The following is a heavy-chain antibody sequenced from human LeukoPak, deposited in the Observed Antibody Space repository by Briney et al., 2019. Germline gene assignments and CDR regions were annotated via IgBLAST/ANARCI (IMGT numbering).Heavy chain of an antibody. CDR1: GFTFSSYS. V-gene: IGHV3-21*01. J-gene: IGHJ6*03. CDR2: ISSSSSYT. Sequence: VGSLRLSCAASGFTFSSYSMNWVRQAPGQGLEWVSSISSSSSYTYYADSVKGRFTISRDNAKNSLYLQMNSLRAEDTAVYYCARGEGSGWYMQYYYYYYRYVGSKGNRIIISS. D-gene: IGHD6-19*01. CDR3: ARGEGSGWYMQYYYYYYRYV.